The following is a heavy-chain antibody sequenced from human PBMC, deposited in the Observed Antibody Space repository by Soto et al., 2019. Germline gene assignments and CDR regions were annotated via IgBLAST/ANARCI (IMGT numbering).Heavy chain of an antibody. V-gene: IGHV3-9*01. CDR3: AKDLGPCDFYSDTNGAFDF. CDR1: GFTFDDYA. J-gene: IGHJ3*01. D-gene: IGHD2-15*01. CDR2: ISWNSVNI. Sequence: GGSLRLSCAASGFTFDDYAMHWVRQVPGKGPEWVSGISWNSVNIGYGDPVKGRFTISRENVKNSLYLQIHSLRPEDTALYYCAKDLGPCDFYSDTNGAFDFWGQGTMVTVSS.